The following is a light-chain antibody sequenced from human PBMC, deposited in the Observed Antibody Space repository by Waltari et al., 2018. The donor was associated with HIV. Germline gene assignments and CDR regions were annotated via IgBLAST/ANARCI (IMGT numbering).Light chain of an antibody. V-gene: IGKV3-15*01. CDR2: GAS. CDR1: QYISNN. CDR3: QQYNDWPIT. J-gene: IGKJ4*01. Sequence: VMTQSPATLSVSPGERVTLSCRASQYISNNLAWYQQKPGQPPRLLTYGASSRPADLPARFSDSGSGTEFTLTISSLQSEDFATYFCQQYNDWPITFGGGTKVEIK.